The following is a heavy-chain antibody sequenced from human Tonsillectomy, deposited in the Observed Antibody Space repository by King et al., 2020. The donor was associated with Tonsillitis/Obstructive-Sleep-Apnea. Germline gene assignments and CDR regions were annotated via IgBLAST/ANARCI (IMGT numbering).Heavy chain of an antibody. CDR3: SRRIVGGPAWFDP. J-gene: IGHJ5*02. CDR2: ISWDDDR. V-gene: IGHV2-5*02. Sequence: TLKESGPTLVKPTETLTLTCTFSGFSLNTYGVRVGWIRQPPGKALEWLAIISWDDDRHYSPSLNNRLTITRDTSKNQVVLKMTDMDPVDTGTYYCSRRIVGGPAWFDPWGQGILVTVSS. D-gene: IGHD3-22*01. CDR1: GFSLNTYGVR.